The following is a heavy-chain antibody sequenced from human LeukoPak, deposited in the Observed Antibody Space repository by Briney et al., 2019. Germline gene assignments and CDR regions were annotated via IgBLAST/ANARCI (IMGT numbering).Heavy chain of an antibody. D-gene: IGHD1-26*01. CDR2: IIPIFDTT. CDR1: RDTFSNYA. Sequence: ASVKVSCKTSRDTFSNYAINWVRQAPGQRPEWMGKIIPIFDTTNYAQKFQGRVTITADKSTSTAYMELSSLRSEDTAVYYCATYRGYSGRYWGSRRLGYWGQGTLVTVSS. V-gene: IGHV1-69*06. J-gene: IGHJ4*02. CDR3: ATYRGYSGRYWGSRRLGY.